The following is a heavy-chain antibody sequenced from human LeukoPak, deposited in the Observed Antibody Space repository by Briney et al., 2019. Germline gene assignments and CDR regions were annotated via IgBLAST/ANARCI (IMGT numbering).Heavy chain of an antibody. J-gene: IGHJ4*02. Sequence: SETLSLTCTVSGGSISSSSYYWGWIRQPPGKGLEWIGGTYYSGSTYYNPSLRSRVTISVDTSKNQFSLKPSSVTAADTAVYYCARGHDYANYWGQGTLVTVSS. CDR2: TYYSGST. CDR1: GGSISSSSYY. D-gene: IGHD4-17*01. V-gene: IGHV4-39*07. CDR3: ARGHDYANY.